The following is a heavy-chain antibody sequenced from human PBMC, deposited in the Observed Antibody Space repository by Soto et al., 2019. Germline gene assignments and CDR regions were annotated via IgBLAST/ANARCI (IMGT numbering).Heavy chain of an antibody. CDR3: ARENYDYVWGSYRQPFFDY. Sequence: ASVKVSCKASGYTFTSYDINWVRQATGQGLEWMGWMNPNSGNTGYAQKFQGRVTMTTDTSTSTAYMELSSLRSEDTAVYYCARENYDYVWGSYRQPFFDYWGQGTLVTVSS. CDR2: MNPNSGNT. D-gene: IGHD3-16*02. V-gene: IGHV1-8*01. J-gene: IGHJ4*02. CDR1: GYTFTSYD.